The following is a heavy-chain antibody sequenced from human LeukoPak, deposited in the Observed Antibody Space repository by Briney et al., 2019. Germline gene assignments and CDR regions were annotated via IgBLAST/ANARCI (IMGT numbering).Heavy chain of an antibody. V-gene: IGHV3-9*01. J-gene: IGHJ4*02. Sequence: GGSLRLSCAASGFTFDDYAIHWVRQAPGKGLEWVSGISWNSGSIGYADSVKGRFTISRDSAKNSLYLQMNSLRAEDTALYYCAKGVYPYGSGSYFDYWGQGTLVTVSS. CDR3: AKGVYPYGSGSYFDY. CDR2: ISWNSGSI. CDR1: GFTFDDYA. D-gene: IGHD3-10*01.